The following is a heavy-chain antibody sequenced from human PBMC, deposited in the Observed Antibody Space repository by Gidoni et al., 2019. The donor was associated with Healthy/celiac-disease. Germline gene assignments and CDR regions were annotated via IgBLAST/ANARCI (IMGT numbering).Heavy chain of an antibody. CDR2: INWNGGST. D-gene: IGHD2-2*01. CDR3: ARGVVPAANSYMDV. V-gene: IGHV3-20*01. CDR1: GFSFADYG. Sequence: EVQLLESGGGVVRPVGSLVLSCAASGFSFADYGMSWFRHALGKGLEWVSGINWNGGSTGYADSVKGRFTISRDNAKNSLYLQMNSLRAEDTALYHCARGVVPAANSYMDVWGKGTTVTVSS. J-gene: IGHJ6*03.